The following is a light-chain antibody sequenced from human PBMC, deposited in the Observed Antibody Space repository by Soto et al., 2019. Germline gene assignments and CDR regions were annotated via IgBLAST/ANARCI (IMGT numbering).Light chain of an antibody. CDR3: SSYASSTTPQVV. CDR1: SSDVGAYKY. CDR2: EVS. J-gene: IGLJ2*01. Sequence: QPVLTQPASVSGSPGQSITISCTGTSSDVGAYKYVSWYQQHPGKVPKLMIYEVSNRPSGISNRFSGSKSGNTASLTISGLQAEDEADYYCSSYASSTTPQVVFGGGTKVTVL. V-gene: IGLV2-14*01.